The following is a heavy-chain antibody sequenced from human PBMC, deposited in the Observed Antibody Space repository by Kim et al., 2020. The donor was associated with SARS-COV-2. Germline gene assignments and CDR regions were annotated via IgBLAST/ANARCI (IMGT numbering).Heavy chain of an antibody. Sequence: GGSLRLSCAASGFTFSSYSMNWVRQAPGKGLEWVSSISSSSSYIYYADSVKGRFTISRDNAKNSLYLQMNSLRAEDTAVYYCARTITMVRGELAYGMDVWGQGTTVTVSS. CDR1: GFTFSSYS. J-gene: IGHJ6*02. CDR2: ISSSSSYI. D-gene: IGHD3-10*01. V-gene: IGHV3-21*01. CDR3: ARTITMVRGELAYGMDV.